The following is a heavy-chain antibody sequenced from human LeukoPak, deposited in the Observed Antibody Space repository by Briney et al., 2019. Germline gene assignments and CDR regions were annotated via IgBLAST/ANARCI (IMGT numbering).Heavy chain of an antibody. D-gene: IGHD3-10*01. CDR3: AKVPDPLLLWFGDPRYYYGMDV. Sequence: GGSLRLSCVASGFTFSNYWMSWVRQASGRGLEWVANIKQDGSEIYYVDSVKGRFTISRDNAKNSLYLQMNSLRAEDTAVYYCAKVPDPLLLWFGDPRYYYGMDVWGQGTTVTVSS. V-gene: IGHV3-7*01. CDR1: GFTFSNYW. J-gene: IGHJ6*02. CDR2: IKQDGSEI.